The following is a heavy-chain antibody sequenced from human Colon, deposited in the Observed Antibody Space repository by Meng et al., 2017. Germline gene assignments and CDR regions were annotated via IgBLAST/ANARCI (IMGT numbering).Heavy chain of an antibody. CDR3: ARDSSGYDFRP. CDR1: GFTFSSYS. D-gene: IGHD5-12*01. J-gene: IGHJ5*02. V-gene: IGHV3-21*01. CDR2: ITTRSAYI. Sequence: GGRRLSCAASGFTFSSYSMIWVRQAPGKGLEWVSYITTRSAYIYYADSVKGRFTISRDNAKNSLYLQMNSLRAEDTAVYYCARDSSGYDFRPWGQGTLVTVSS.